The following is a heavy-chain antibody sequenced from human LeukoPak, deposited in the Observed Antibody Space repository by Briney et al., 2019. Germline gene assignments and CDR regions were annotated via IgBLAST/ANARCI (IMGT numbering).Heavy chain of an antibody. Sequence: GGSLRLSCAASGFTFSNYGMHWVRQAPGKGLEWVAVISNDGTNKYYADSVKGRFTFSRDNSKTTLYLQMNSLRTEGTAVYYCAKESTWTGTDTNYFDYWGQGTLVIVSS. CDR1: GFTFSNYG. V-gene: IGHV3-30*18. CDR2: ISNDGTNK. D-gene: IGHD3/OR15-3a*01. J-gene: IGHJ4*02. CDR3: AKESTWTGTDTNYFDY.